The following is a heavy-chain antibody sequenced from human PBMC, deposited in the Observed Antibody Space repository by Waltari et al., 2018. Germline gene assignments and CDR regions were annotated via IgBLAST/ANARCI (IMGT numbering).Heavy chain of an antibody. CDR2: INSSGSIV. Sequence: EVQLVASGGGLVQPGGSLRLSCAASGFTFSSYWMHWVRQAPGKGLVWASRINSSGSIVGDADSVKSRLADHNDSAKNTLYMQINSQRDEGTAVCGCAREGRITGTTGSYLDYWGQGTLVTVSS. J-gene: IGHJ4*02. D-gene: IGHD1-7*01. CDR1: GFTFSSYW. V-gene: IGHV3-74*01. CDR3: AREGRITGTTGSYLDY.